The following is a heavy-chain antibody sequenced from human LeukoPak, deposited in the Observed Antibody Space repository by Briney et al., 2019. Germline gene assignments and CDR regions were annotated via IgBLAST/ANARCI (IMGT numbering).Heavy chain of an antibody. J-gene: IGHJ5*02. V-gene: IGHV1-24*01. CDR3: ATMSSGYYYDSSGRTGHNWFAP. D-gene: IGHD3-22*01. Sequence: ASVNVSCTVSGYTLTELSMHWVRQAPGKGLEWMGGFDPEDGETIYAQKFQGRVTMTEDTSTDTAYMKLSSLRSEDTAVYYCATMSSGYYYDSSGRTGHNWFAPWGQGTLVTVSS. CDR1: GYTLTELS. CDR2: FDPEDGET.